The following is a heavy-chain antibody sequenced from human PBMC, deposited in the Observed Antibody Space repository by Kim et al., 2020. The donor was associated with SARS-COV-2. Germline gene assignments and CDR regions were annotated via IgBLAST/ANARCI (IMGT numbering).Heavy chain of an antibody. D-gene: IGHD5-18*01. J-gene: IGHJ6*02. CDR1: GYTFTSYG. CDR2: ISAYNGNT. CDR3: ARAPDSYGYYYYGMDV. Sequence: ASVKVCQASGYTFTSYGISWVRQAPGQGLEWMGWISAYNGNTNYAQKLQGRVTMTTDTSTSTAYMELRSLRSDDTAVYYCARAPDSYGYYYYGMDVWGQGTTVTVSS. V-gene: IGHV1-18*01.